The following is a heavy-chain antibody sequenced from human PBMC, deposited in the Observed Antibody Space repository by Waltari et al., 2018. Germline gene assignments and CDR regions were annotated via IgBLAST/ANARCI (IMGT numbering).Heavy chain of an antibody. CDR2: IIPSLGTP. Sequence: QVQVVQSGAEMKKPGSSVKISCKASGDTLRLNGMTWVRQAPGQGLEWMGGIIPSLGTPRYAQKFQGRVTITADESTTTAYMELRSLRSEDTAIYYCARGLLSGTTDYYYYYMDVWGKGTTVTIS. D-gene: IGHD1-7*01. V-gene: IGHV1-69*11. CDR3: ARGLLSGTTDYYYYYMDV. CDR1: GDTLRLNG. J-gene: IGHJ6*03.